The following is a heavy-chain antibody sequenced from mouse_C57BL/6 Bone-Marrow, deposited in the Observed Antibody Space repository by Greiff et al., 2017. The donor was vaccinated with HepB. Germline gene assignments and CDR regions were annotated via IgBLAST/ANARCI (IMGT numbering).Heavy chain of an antibody. D-gene: IGHD2-3*01. CDR3: ARDSRWLPYYFDY. J-gene: IGHJ2*01. Sequence: DVMLVESGGGLVKPGGSLKLSCAASGFTFSSYAMSWVRQTPEKRLEWVATISDGGSYTYYPDNVKGRFTSSRDNAKNNLYLQMSQLKSEDTAMYYCARDSRWLPYYFDYWGQGTTLTVSS. CDR2: ISDGGSYT. CDR1: GFTFSSYA. V-gene: IGHV5-4*01.